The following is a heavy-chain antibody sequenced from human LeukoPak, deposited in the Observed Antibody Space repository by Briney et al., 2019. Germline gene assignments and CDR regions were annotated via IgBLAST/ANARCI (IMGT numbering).Heavy chain of an antibody. V-gene: IGHV4-4*02. CDR2: IYHTGRT. Sequence: SGTLSLTCVVSGASISSNTWWGWIRQPPGKGLEWIGEIYHTGRTNYNPSLKSRVTMSVDKSKNQFSLNLRSVTAADTAVYYCARDNENYWGQGNLVTVSS. J-gene: IGHJ4*02. CDR1: GASISSNTW. D-gene: IGHD1-1*01. CDR3: ARDNENY.